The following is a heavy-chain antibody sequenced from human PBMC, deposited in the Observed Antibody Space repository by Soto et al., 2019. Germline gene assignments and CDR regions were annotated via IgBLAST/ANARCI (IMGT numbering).Heavy chain of an antibody. CDR1: GFTVSSNY. J-gene: IGHJ5*02. D-gene: IGHD3-22*01. CDR3: ARMGDSRGYLGWFDA. Sequence: EVQLVESGGGLVQPGGSLRLSCAASGFTVSSNYMSWVRQAPGKGLEWVSVIYSGGSTYYADSVKGRFTISRDNSKNTLYLQMNRLRAEDTAGYSCARMGDSRGYLGWFDAWGQGTLVSVSS. V-gene: IGHV3-66*01. CDR2: IYSGGST.